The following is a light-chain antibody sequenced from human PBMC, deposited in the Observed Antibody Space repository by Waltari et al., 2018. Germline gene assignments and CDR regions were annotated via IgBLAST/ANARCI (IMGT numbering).Light chain of an antibody. J-gene: IGKJ4*01. CDR3: QQYYSRVLT. V-gene: IGKV4-1*01. Sequence: DIVMTQSPDSLALSLGERATINCKSIQTLLFNNMYYLAWYQQKSGQPPKLLIYWASTRESGVPDRFIGSGSGTDFNLTISSLQAEDVAVYYCQQYYSRVLTFCGWTKVEIK. CDR2: WAS. CDR1: QTLLFNNMYY.